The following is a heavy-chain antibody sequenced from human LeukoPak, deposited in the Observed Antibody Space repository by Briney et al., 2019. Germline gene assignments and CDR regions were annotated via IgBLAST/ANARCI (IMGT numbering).Heavy chain of an antibody. CDR2: ISGNDRFI. D-gene: IGHD2/OR15-2a*01. Sequence: GGSLRLSCAASGFTFSDYYINWIRQAPGKGLEWLSYISGNDRFIEYADSVKGRFTISRDNAQNLLYLQMNSLRAEDTAIYYCARDLNTGMDVWGRGTTVTVSS. J-gene: IGHJ6*02. V-gene: IGHV3-11*01. CDR3: ARDLNTGMDV. CDR1: GFTFSDYY.